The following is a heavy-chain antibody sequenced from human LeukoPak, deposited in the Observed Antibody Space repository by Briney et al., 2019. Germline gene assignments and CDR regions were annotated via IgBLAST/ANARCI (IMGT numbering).Heavy chain of an antibody. CDR3: ARRARYCTSTSCDPIGAFDI. Sequence: PGGSLRLSCVASGFTFSAYWMTWVRQAPGKGLDWVANIRVDGSENYYVDSVRGRFTISRDNAKNSLYLQMNRLRAEDTVVYYCARRARYCTSTSCDPIGAFDIWGQGTMVTVSS. V-gene: IGHV3-7*01. CDR1: GFTFSAYW. D-gene: IGHD2-2*01. CDR2: IRVDGSEN. J-gene: IGHJ3*02.